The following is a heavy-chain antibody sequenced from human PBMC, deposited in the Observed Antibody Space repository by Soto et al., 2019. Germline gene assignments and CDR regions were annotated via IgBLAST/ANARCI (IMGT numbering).Heavy chain of an antibody. V-gene: IGHV1-18*01. D-gene: IGHD3-10*01. CDR2: ISTDTGNT. J-gene: IGHJ4*02. CDR3: VRDVSVSSGSCGGY. Sequence: QVQLVQSGPELKKPGAAVRVSCKASGYTFASDGLSWVRQAPGQGLEWMGWISTDTGNTDYTQRFQGRVTMDTDTSTSTAYLDLRSLTADDTAVYYGVRDVSVSSGSCGGYWGQGTLVTVSS. CDR1: GYTFASDG.